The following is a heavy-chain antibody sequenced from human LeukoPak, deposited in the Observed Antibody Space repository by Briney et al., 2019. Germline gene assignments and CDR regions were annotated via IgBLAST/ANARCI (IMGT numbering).Heavy chain of an antibody. D-gene: IGHD4-23*01. V-gene: IGHV4-4*07. Sequence: SETLSLTCSVSGSSFSSYYWSWVRQPAGKGLEWIGRIYSTGSTNYSPSLKSRVTVSVDTSKNQFSLKLSSVTAADTAVYYCARVGYGGNSGAFDIWGQGTMVTVSS. CDR1: GSSFSSYY. CDR3: ARVGYGGNSGAFDI. J-gene: IGHJ3*02. CDR2: IYSTGST.